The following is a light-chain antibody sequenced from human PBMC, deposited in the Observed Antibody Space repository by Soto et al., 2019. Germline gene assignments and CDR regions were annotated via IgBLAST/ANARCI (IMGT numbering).Light chain of an antibody. V-gene: IGLV2-11*01. CDR2: DVT. CDR3: CSYAGSYTWV. CDR1: SSDVGAYNY. J-gene: IGLJ3*02. Sequence: QSALTQPRSVSGSPGQSVTISCTGTSSDVGAYNYVSWYQQHPGKAPKLMIFDVTKRPSGVPDRFSGSKSGNTASLTISGLQAGDEADYYWCSYAGSYTWVLGGGTKLTVL.